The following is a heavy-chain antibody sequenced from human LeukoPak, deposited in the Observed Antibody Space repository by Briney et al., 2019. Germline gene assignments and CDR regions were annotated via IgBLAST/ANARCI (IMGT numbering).Heavy chain of an antibody. V-gene: IGHV6-1*01. CDR1: GDSVSSNSAA. CDR3: AREKWSGWYWEGGYGSFDY. CDR2: TYYRSKWYN. Sequence: SQTLSLTCAISGDSVSSNSAAWNWIRQSPSRGLEWLGRTYYRSKWYNDYAVSVKSRITINPDTSKNQFSLQLNSVTPEDTAVYYCAREKWSGWYWEGGYGSFDYWGQGTLVTVSS. D-gene: IGHD6-19*01. J-gene: IGHJ4*02.